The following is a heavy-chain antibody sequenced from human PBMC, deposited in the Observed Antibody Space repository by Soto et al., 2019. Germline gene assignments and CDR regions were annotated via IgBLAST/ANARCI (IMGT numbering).Heavy chain of an antibody. J-gene: IGHJ6*03. D-gene: IGHD2-2*01. V-gene: IGHV3-64*01. CDR1: GFTFSSYA. Sequence: EVQLVESGGGLVQPGGSLRLSCAASGFTFSSYAMHWVRQAPGKGLEYVSAISSNGGSTYYANSVKRRFTISRDNSKNTLYLQMGSLRAEDMAVYYCARGAYCSSTSCLRYYYYYMDVWGKGTTVTVSS. CDR2: ISSNGGST. CDR3: ARGAYCSSTSCLRYYYYYMDV.